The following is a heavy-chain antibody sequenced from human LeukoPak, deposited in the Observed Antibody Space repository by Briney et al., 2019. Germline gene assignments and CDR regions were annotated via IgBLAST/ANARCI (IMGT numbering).Heavy chain of an antibody. Sequence: ASVKVSCKASGYTFTGYYMHWVRQAPGQGLEWMGWINPNSGGTNYAQKFQGRVNMTRDTSISTAYMEVSRLRSDDTAVYYCAGGSSGYYLRFDYWGQGTLVTVSS. CDR2: INPNSGGT. J-gene: IGHJ4*02. V-gene: IGHV1-2*02. D-gene: IGHD3-22*01. CDR1: GYTFTGYY. CDR3: AGGSSGYYLRFDY.